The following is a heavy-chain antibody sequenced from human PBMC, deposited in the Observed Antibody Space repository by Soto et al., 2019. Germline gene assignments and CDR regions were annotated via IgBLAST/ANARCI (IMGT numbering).Heavy chain of an antibody. CDR2: IYWDDDE. Sequence: QITLKESGPTLVKPTQTLTLTCSFSGFSLNTDGVGVGWVRQPPGEALEWLALIYWDDDERYNPSLKTSLTITKDPSKNNVDLTMTNVDPVDTSTYYCAKSRDHRTEDAQERNFDYWGQGTLVTVSS. V-gene: IGHV2-5*02. CDR3: AKSRDHRTEDAQERNFDY. D-gene: IGHD2-15*01. J-gene: IGHJ4*02. CDR1: GFSLNTDGVG.